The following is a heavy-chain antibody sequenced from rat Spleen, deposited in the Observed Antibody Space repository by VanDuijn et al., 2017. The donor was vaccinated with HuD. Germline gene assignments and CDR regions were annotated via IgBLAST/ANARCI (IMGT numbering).Heavy chain of an antibody. CDR2: MSIGGGNP. CDR1: GFTFRNYG. CDR3: ARMVGSYWFDY. V-gene: IGHV5S13*01. Sequence: EVQLVESGGGLVQPGRSLKLSCTASGFTFRNYGMTWVRQGPTKGLEWVALMSIGGGNPYYRDSVKGRFTISRDSARNTLYLQMDSLRSEDTATYYGARMVGSYWFDYWGQGTLVTVSS. J-gene: IGHJ3*01. D-gene: IGHD1-12*02.